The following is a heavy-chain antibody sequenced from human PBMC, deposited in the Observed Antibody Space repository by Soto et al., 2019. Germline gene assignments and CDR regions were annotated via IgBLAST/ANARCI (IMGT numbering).Heavy chain of an antibody. Sequence: GGSLRLSCAASGFTFSSYAMHWVRQAPGKGLEWVAVISYDGSNKYYADSVKGRFTISRDNSKNTLYLQMNSLRAEDTAVYYCAKDRPGLDDWGQGTRVSASS. CDR2: ISYDGSNK. V-gene: IGHV3-30-3*01. CDR1: GFTFSSYA. J-gene: IGHJ4*02. CDR3: AKDRPGLDD.